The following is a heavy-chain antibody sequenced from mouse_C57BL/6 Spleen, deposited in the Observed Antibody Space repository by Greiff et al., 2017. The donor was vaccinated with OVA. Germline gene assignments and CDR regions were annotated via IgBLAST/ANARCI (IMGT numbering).Heavy chain of an antibody. J-gene: IGHJ2*01. Sequence: EVKVVESEGGLVQPGSSMKLSCTASGFTFSDYYMAWVRQVPEKGLEWVANINYDGSSTYYLDSLKSRFIISRDNAKNILYLQMSSLKSEDTATYYCARGGTAQATGYFDYWGQGTTLTVSS. CDR3: ARGGTAQATGYFDY. V-gene: IGHV5-16*01. CDR1: GFTFSDYY. D-gene: IGHD3-2*02. CDR2: INYDGSST.